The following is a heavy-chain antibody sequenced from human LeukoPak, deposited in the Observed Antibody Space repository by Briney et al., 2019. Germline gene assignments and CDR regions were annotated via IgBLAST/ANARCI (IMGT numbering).Heavy chain of an antibody. Sequence: ASVKVSCKASGYTFTGYYMHWVRQAPGQGLEWMGWINPNSGGTNYAQKFQGRVTMTRDMSTSTVYMELSSLRSEDTAVYYCARGRGYSYGPFDYWGQGTLVTVSS. CDR1: GYTFTGYY. CDR2: INPNSGGT. V-gene: IGHV1-2*02. CDR3: ARGRGYSYGPFDY. J-gene: IGHJ4*02. D-gene: IGHD5-18*01.